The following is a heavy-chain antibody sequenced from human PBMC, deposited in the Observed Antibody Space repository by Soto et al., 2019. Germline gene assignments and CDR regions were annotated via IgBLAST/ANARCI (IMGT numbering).Heavy chain of an antibody. Sequence: PGGSLRLSCAASGVTVSSNYMSWVRQAPGKGLEWVSVIYSGGSTYYADSVKGRFTISRHNSKNTLYLQMNSLRAEDTAVYYCASIHKGWGGELLLQNYYMEVRGKGNTVTVYS. D-gene: IGHD3-10*01. CDR3: ASIHKGWGGELLLQNYYMEV. CDR2: IYSGGST. CDR1: GVTVSSNY. J-gene: IGHJ6*03. V-gene: IGHV3-53*04.